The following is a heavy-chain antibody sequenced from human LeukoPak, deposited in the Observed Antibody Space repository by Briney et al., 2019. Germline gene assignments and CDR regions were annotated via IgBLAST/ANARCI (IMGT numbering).Heavy chain of an antibody. CDR3: ARDGPMGSD. V-gene: IGHV4-34*09. Sequence: SETLSLTCAVYGGSFSGYYWSWIRQPPGKGLEWIGEINHSGSTYYNPSLKSRVTISVDTSKNQFSLKLSSVTAADTAVYYCARDGPMGSDWGQGTLVTVSS. CDR2: INHSGST. CDR1: GGSFSGYY. J-gene: IGHJ4*02. D-gene: IGHD2-8*01.